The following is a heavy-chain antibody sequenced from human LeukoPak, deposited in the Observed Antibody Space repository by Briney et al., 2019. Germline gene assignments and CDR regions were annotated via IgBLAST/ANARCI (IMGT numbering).Heavy chain of an antibody. D-gene: IGHD4-11*01. CDR3: ARASYDYSNYRYLNNWFDP. CDR1: GGTFSSYA. V-gene: IGHV1-69*05. CDR2: IIPIFGTA. J-gene: IGHJ5*02. Sequence: VASVKVSCKASGGTFSSYAISWVRQAPGQGLEWMGGIIPIFGTANYAQKFQGRVTITTDESTSTAYMELSSLRSEDTAVYYCARASYDYSNYRYLNNWFDPWGQGTLVTVSS.